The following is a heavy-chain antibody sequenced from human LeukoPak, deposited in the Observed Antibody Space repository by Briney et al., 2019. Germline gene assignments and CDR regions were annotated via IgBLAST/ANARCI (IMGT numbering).Heavy chain of an antibody. CDR2: IRYDGSNK. CDR3: AKGRRYCSSTSCYLSGYFDY. J-gene: IGHJ4*02. Sequence: GGSLRLSCAASGFTFSSYGMHRVRQAPGKGLEWVAFIRYDGSNKYYADSVKGRFTISRDNSKNTPYLQMNSLRAEDTAVYYCAKGRRYCSSTSCYLSGYFDYWGQGTLVTVSS. V-gene: IGHV3-30*02. CDR1: GFTFSSYG. D-gene: IGHD2-2*01.